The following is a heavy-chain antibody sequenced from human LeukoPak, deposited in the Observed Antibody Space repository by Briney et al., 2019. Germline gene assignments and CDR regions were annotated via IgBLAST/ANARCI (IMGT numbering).Heavy chain of an antibody. J-gene: IGHJ4*02. CDR1: GFTFSSYP. V-gene: IGHV3-23*01. CDR3: AKDIPTSGSYFH. CDR2: ISNSAST. D-gene: IGHD1-26*01. Sequence: GGSLRLSCAASGFTFSSYPMNWVRQAPGKGLEWVSAISNSASTYYADSVKGRFTISRDNSKNTLYLQMNSLRAEDTAIYYCAKDIPTSGSYFHWGQGTLVTVSP.